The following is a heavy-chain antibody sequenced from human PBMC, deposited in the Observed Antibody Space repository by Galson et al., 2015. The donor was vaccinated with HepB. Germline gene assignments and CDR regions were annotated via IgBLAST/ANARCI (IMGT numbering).Heavy chain of an antibody. CDR3: ARETCTNGVCSNFDY. J-gene: IGHJ4*02. D-gene: IGHD2-8*01. CDR2: IKQDGSEK. CDR1: GFTFSSYW. V-gene: IGHV3-7*03. Sequence: SLRLSCAASGFTFSSYWMSWVRQAPGKGLEWVANIKQDGSEKYYVDSVKGRFTISRDNAKNSLYLQMNSLRAEDTAVYYCARETCTNGVCSNFDYWGQGTLVTVSS.